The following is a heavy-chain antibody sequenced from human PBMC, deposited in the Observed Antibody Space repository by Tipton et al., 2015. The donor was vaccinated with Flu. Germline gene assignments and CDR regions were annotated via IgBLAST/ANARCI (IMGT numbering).Heavy chain of an antibody. Sequence: SLRLSCAASGFTLSNYWMSWVRQAPGKGLEWIGEIYHSGVTNYSPSLKSRVTILVDKSKNQFSLRLSSVTAADTAVYYCARNWGYDGDSPYALDIWGQGTMVTVSS. J-gene: IGHJ3*02. D-gene: IGHD4-23*01. CDR1: GFTLSNYW. V-gene: IGHV4-4*02. CDR2: IYHSGVT. CDR3: ARNWGYDGDSPYALDI.